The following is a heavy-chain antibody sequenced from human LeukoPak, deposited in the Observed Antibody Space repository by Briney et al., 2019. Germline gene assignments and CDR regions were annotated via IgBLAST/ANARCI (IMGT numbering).Heavy chain of an antibody. CDR1: GGSISSSYSY. CDR3: SRRAAGTFDY. Sequence: SETLSLTCTVSGGSISSSYSYWGWIRQPPGKGLERIGNIYYSGSTYYSPSLTSRVTVSVDTSENQFSLKLSSVTAADTAVYYCSRRAAGTFDYWGQGTLVTVSS. D-gene: IGHD6-13*01. CDR2: IYYSGST. V-gene: IGHV4-39*07. J-gene: IGHJ4*02.